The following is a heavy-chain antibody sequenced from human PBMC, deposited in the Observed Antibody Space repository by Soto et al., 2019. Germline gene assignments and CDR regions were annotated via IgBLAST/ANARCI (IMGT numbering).Heavy chain of an antibody. CDR3: ARSNEVLRYFDLFGDLNWFDP. CDR1: GYTFTSYG. CDR2: ISAYNGNT. Sequence: ASVKVSCKASGYTFTSYGISWVRQAPGQGLEWMGWISAYNGNTNYAQKLQGRVTMTTDTSTSTAYMELRSLRSDDTAVYYCARSNEVLRYFDLFGDLNWFDPWGQGTLVTVSS. V-gene: IGHV1-18*01. J-gene: IGHJ5*02. D-gene: IGHD3-9*01.